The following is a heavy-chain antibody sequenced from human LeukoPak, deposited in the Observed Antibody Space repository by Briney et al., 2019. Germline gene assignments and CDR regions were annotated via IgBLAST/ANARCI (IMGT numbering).Heavy chain of an antibody. CDR3: ARHGGSYSFDY. D-gene: IGHD1-26*01. CDR1: GGSLSSYY. CDR2: LYDSGST. Sequence: SETLSLTCTVSGGSLSSYYWSWIRQPPGKGLEWIGYLYDSGSTNYNPSLKSRVTISVDTSKNQFSLKVSSVTAADTAVYYCARHGGSYSFDYWGQGTLVTVSS. J-gene: IGHJ4*02. V-gene: IGHV4-59*08.